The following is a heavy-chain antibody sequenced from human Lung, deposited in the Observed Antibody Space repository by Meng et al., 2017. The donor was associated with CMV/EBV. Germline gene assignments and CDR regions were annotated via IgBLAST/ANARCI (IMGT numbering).Heavy chain of an antibody. CDR2: INTGNGET. CDR3: ARAGYDSSGYYPQPFDY. V-gene: IGHV1-3*04. D-gene: IGHD3-22*01. CDR1: GYTFTSYA. Sequence: QVPLAQSGTEVKKPGATVEVSCKASGYTFTSYAMNWVRQAPGQWLEWMGWINTGNGETKYSQKFQGRVTLTRDTSASTAYMELSSLRSEDTAVYYCARAGYDSSGYYPQPFDYWGQGTLVTVSS. J-gene: IGHJ4*02.